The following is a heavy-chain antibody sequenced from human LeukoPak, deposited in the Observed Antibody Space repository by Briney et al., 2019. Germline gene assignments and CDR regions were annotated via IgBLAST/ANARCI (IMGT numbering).Heavy chain of an antibody. V-gene: IGHV3-11*04. Sequence: GGSLRLSCAASGFTFSDYYTSWIRQAPGKGLEWVSYISSSGSTIYYADSVKGRFTISRDNAKNSLYLQMNSLRAEDTAVYYCARSKGIAALSGWFDPWGQGTLVTVSS. D-gene: IGHD6-13*01. CDR2: ISSSGSTI. CDR1: GFTFSDYY. J-gene: IGHJ5*02. CDR3: ARSKGIAALSGWFDP.